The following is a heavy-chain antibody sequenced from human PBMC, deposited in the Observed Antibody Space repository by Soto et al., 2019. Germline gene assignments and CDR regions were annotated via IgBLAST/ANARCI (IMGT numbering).Heavy chain of an antibody. CDR2: IYYSGST. CDR1: GGSISSSSYY. J-gene: IGHJ4*02. V-gene: IGHV4-39*01. Sequence: LETLSLTCTVSGGSISSSSYYWGWIRQPPGKGLEWIGSIYYSGSTYYNPSLKSRVTISVDTSKNQFSLKLSSVTAADTAVYYCARHKYHSSSTSAYWGKGTLVTVSS. CDR3: ARHKYHSSSTSAY. D-gene: IGHD2-2*01.